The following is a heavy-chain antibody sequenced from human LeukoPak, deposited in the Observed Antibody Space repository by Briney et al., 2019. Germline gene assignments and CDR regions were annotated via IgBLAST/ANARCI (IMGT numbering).Heavy chain of an antibody. CDR3: ARSTIAVADFDY. V-gene: IGHV1-69*05. J-gene: IGHJ4*02. CDR2: IIPIFGTA. D-gene: IGHD6-19*01. Sequence: SVKVSCKASGYTFTSYAMNWVRQAPGQGLEWMGGIIPIFGTANYAQKFQGRVTITTDESTSTAYMELSSLRSEDTAVYYCARSTIAVADFDYWGQGTLVTVSS. CDR1: GYTFTSYA.